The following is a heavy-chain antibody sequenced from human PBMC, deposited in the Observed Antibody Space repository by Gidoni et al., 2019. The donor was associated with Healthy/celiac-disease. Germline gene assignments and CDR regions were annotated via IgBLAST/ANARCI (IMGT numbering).Heavy chain of an antibody. D-gene: IGHD3-16*02. V-gene: IGHV4-34*01. CDR2: INHSGRT. Sequence: QVQLQQWGAGLLKPSETLSLTCAVYGGSFSGYYWSWIRQPPGKGLEWIGEINHSGRTNYNPSLKSRVTISVDTSKNQFSLKLSSVTAADTAVYYCARSGQYDYVWGSYRPYYYYGMDVWGQGTTVTVSS. CDR3: ARSGQYDYVWGSYRPYYYYGMDV. J-gene: IGHJ6*02. CDR1: GGSFSGYY.